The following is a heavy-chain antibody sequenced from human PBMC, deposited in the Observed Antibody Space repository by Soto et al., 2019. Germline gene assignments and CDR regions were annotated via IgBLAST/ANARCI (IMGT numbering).Heavy chain of an antibody. J-gene: IGHJ4*02. CDR2: ISAYNGNT. CDR1: GYTFTSYG. D-gene: IGHD3-22*01. CDR3: ARIPGITLIVGNYFDY. Sequence: QVQLVQSGAEVKKPGASVKVSCKASGYTFTSYGISWVRQAPGQGLEWMGWISAYNGNTNYAQKLQGRVTMTTDTHTSTAYMELRRLRSDDTAVYYCARIPGITLIVGNYFDYWGQGTLVTVSS. V-gene: IGHV1-18*04.